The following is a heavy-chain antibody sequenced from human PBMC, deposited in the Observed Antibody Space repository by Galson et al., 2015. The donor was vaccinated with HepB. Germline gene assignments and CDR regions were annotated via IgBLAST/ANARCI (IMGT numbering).Heavy chain of an antibody. CDR3: ARESIALNWFDP. J-gene: IGHJ5*02. CDR1: GFTVSSNY. Sequence: SLRLSCAASGFTVSSNYMGWVRQAPGKGLEWVSVIYSGGSTYYADSVKGRFTISRDNSKNTLYLQMNSLRAEDTAVYYCARESIALNWFDPWGQGTLVTVSS. V-gene: IGHV3-66*02. CDR2: IYSGGST. D-gene: IGHD6-13*01.